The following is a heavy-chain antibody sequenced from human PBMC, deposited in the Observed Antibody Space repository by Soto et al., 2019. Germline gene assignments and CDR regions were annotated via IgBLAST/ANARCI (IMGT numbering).Heavy chain of an antibody. CDR3: ARDKTLRGPGYSYGLYYYGMDV. D-gene: IGHD5-18*01. Sequence: SQTLSLTCAISGDSVSSNSAAWNWIRQPPSRGLEWLGRTYYRVKRYNDYTVSAKSRITINPVTSKNQFSLQLNSVTPEDTAVYYCARDKTLRGPGYSYGLYYYGMDVWGQGTTVTVSS. J-gene: IGHJ6*02. V-gene: IGHV6-1*01. CDR2: TYYRVKRYN. CDR1: GDSVSSNSAA.